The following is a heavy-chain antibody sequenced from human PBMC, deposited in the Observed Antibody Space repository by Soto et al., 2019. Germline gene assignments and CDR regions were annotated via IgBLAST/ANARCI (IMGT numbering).Heavy chain of an antibody. V-gene: IGHV3-30*18. J-gene: IGHJ3*02. CDR1: GFTFSSYG. CDR3: AKPHPGDLFAFDI. Sequence: QVQLVESGGGVVQPGRSLRLSCAASGFTFSSYGMHWVRQAPGKGLEWVAAISYDGSNKYYADSVKGRFTISRDNSKNTLYLQMNSLRAEDTAVYYCAKPHPGDLFAFDIWGQGTMVTVSS. CDR2: ISYDGSNK. D-gene: IGHD1-1*01.